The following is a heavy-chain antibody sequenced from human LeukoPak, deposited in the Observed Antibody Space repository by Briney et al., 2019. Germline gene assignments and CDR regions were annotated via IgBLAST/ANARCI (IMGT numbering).Heavy chain of an antibody. CDR2: IYYSGST. J-gene: IGHJ4*02. Sequence: SETLSLTCTVSGGSISSYYWSWIRQPPGKGLEWIGYIYYSGSTNYNPSLKSRVTISVDTSKNQFSLKLSSVTAADTAVYYCARDRRGYSADWGQGTLVTVSS. V-gene: IGHV4-59*01. CDR3: ARDRRGYSAD. CDR1: GGSISSYY. D-gene: IGHD5-12*01.